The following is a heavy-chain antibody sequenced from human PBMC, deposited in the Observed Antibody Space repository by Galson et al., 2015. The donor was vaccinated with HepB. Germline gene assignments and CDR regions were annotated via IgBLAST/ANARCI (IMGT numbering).Heavy chain of an antibody. CDR2: IYSGGNT. D-gene: IGHD6-13*01. Sequence: SETLSLTCTVSGASITSDHWWSWVRQPPGKGLEWIGEIYSGGNTNFNSSFESRVTMSVDRSSNEFSLRLSSVTAADTAVYYCARQYSSRVNHHDWLDSWGQGTLVTVSS. V-gene: IGHV4-4*02. CDR3: ARQYSSRVNHHDWLDS. CDR1: GASITSDHW. J-gene: IGHJ5*01.